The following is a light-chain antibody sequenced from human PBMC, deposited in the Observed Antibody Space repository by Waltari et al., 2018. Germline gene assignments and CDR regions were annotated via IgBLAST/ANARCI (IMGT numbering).Light chain of an antibody. CDR3: QKYGSARRT. CDR2: DAS. Sequence: SSSAIQRVNNNSLAAYQQKPGLAPRLLIWDASRMATGIPDRFSGSGSGTDFTHAVSRQEPEDWAVYGCQKYGSARRTFSQGTKVDIK. CDR1: QRVNNNS. V-gene: IGKV3D-20*01. J-gene: IGKJ1*01.